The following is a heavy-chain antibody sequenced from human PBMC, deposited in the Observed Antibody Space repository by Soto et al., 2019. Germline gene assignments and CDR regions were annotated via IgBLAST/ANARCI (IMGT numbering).Heavy chain of an antibody. CDR2: ISYDGSNK. V-gene: IGHV3-30*18. CDR1: GFTFSSYG. CDR3: AKCTAYSSSSYYYYMDV. J-gene: IGHJ6*03. Sequence: GGSLRLSCAASGFTFSSYGMHWVRQAPGKGLEGVAVISYDGSNKYYADSVKGRLTISRDNSKNTLYLQMNSLRAEDTAVYYCAKCTAYSSSSYYYYMDVWGKGTTVTVSS. D-gene: IGHD6-6*01.